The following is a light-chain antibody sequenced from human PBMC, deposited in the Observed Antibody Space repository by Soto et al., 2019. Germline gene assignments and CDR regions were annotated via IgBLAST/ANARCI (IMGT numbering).Light chain of an antibody. CDR3: SSFASSNTWV. CDR1: SSDVGAYNY. J-gene: IGLJ3*02. Sequence: QSALTRPPSASGSPGQSVTISCTGTSSDVGAYNYGSWYQQHAGKAPKLVIYEVTKRPSGVPDRFSGSKSANTASLTVSGLQAEDEADYYCSSFASSNTWVFGAGTTLTVL. CDR2: EVT. V-gene: IGLV2-8*01.